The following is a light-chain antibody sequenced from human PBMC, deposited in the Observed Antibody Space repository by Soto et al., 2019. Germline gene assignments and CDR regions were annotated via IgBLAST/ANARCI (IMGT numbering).Light chain of an antibody. CDR2: EVN. J-gene: IGLJ1*01. Sequence: QSVLTQPPSASGSPGQSVAISCTGTSSDVGGYNYVSWYQQHPGKAPKLMIYEVNKRPSGVPDRFSGSKSGNTASLTVSGLQAEDEADYYCSSYAGRSNVFGTVTKLTVL. CDR3: SSYAGRSNV. V-gene: IGLV2-8*01. CDR1: SSDVGGYNY.